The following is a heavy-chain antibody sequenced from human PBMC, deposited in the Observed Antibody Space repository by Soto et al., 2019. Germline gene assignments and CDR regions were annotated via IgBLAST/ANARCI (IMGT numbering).Heavy chain of an antibody. Sequence: SETLSLTCAVYGGSFSGYYWSWIRQPPGKGLEWIGEINHSGSTNYNPSLKSRVTISVDTSKNQFSLKLSSVTAADTAVYYCARALYYLYGMDVWGQGXTVTVYS. J-gene: IGHJ6*02. CDR2: INHSGST. CDR1: GGSFSGYY. D-gene: IGHD3-10*01. CDR3: ARALYYLYGMDV. V-gene: IGHV4-34*01.